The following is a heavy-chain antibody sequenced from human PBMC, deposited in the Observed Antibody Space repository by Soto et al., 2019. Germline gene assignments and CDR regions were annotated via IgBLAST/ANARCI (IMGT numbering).Heavy chain of an antibody. J-gene: IGHJ4*02. D-gene: IGHD1-26*01. V-gene: IGHV4-39*01. CDR2: IYYSGST. Sequence: ASETLSLTCTVSGGSISSSSYYWGWIRQPPGKGLEWIGSIYYSGSTYYNPSLKSRVTISVDTSKNQFSLKLSSVTAADTAVYYCARQTRGSYRYYFDYWGQGTLVTVSS. CDR1: GGSISSSSYY. CDR3: ARQTRGSYRYYFDY.